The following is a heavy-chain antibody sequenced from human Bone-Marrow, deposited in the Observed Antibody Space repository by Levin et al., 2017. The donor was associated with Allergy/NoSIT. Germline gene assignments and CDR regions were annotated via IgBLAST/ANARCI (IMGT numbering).Heavy chain of an antibody. CDR2: SSDGGDRT. V-gene: IGHV3-23*01. CDR3: AKMGSGSYLKWFDP. D-gene: IGHD3-10*01. Sequence: PGGSLRLSCAASGFTFSSYGMSWVRQAPGKGLEWVSGSSDGGDRTSYADSVKGRFTISRDNSKNTLYLQMNSLRAEDTAVYYCAKMGSGSYLKWFDPWGQGTLVTVSS. CDR1: GFTFSSYG. J-gene: IGHJ5*02.